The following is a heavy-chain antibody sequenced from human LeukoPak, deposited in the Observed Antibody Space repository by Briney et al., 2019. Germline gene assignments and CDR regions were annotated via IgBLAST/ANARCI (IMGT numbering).Heavy chain of an antibody. D-gene: IGHD6-13*01. V-gene: IGHV3-21*01. Sequence: GGSLRLSCAASGFTFSSYSMNWVRQAPGKGLEWVSSISSSSSYIYYADSVKGRLTISRDNAKNSLYLQMSSLRAEDTAVYYCAKDLRPGIAAAGKRGPGYWGQGTLVTVSS. J-gene: IGHJ4*02. CDR2: ISSSSSYI. CDR3: AKDLRPGIAAAGKRGPGY. CDR1: GFTFSSYS.